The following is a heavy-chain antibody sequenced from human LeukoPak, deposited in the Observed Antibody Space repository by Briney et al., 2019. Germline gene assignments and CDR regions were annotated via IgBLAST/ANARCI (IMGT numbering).Heavy chain of an antibody. CDR1: GGSISSYY. CDR2: IYYSGST. D-gene: IGHD2-15*01. V-gene: IGHV4-59*08. Sequence: SETLSLTCTVSGGSISSYYWSWIRQPPGKGLEWIGYIYYSGSTNYNPSLRSRVTMSVDTSKNHFSLKVTSVTAADTAVYYCARLPGCSGSSCFRAFDMWGQGTMVTVSS. CDR3: ARLPGCSGSSCFRAFDM. J-gene: IGHJ3*02.